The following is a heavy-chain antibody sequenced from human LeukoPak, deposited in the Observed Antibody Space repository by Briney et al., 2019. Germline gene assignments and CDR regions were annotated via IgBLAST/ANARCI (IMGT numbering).Heavy chain of an antibody. Sequence: PSETLSLTCTVSGGSISSYYWSWIRQPPGKGLERIGYIYYSGSTNYNPSLKSRVTISVDTSKNQFSLKLSSVTAADTAVYYCARDATHRGMDVWGQGTTVTVSS. CDR2: IYYSGST. CDR3: ARDATHRGMDV. CDR1: GGSISSYY. J-gene: IGHJ6*02. V-gene: IGHV4-59*01.